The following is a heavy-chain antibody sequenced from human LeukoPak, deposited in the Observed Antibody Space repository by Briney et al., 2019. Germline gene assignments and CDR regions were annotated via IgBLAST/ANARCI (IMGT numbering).Heavy chain of an antibody. CDR3: ARDKFLWYLDY. Sequence: PSETLSLTCTVSGGSISSYYWSWIRQPGGKGLEWIGRISTSGSTDYNPSLKSRVTISVEKPKNQFSLKLSSVTAADTAVYYCARDKFLWYLDYWGQGTLVTVSS. D-gene: IGHD3-10*01. CDR1: GGSISSYY. CDR2: ISTSGST. V-gene: IGHV4-4*07. J-gene: IGHJ4*02.